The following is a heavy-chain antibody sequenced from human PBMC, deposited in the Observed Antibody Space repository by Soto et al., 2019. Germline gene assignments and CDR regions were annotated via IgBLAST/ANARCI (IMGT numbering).Heavy chain of an antibody. Sequence: QVQLQESGPGLVKPSQTLSLTCTVSGGSISSGGYYWRWIRQHPGKGLEWIGYIYYSGSTYYNPSLKGRVTISVDTSKNPYSLKLSSVTAADTAVYYCARDRITIFGVARDYYYGIEVWGQGTTVTVSS. D-gene: IGHD3-3*01. V-gene: IGHV4-31*03. J-gene: IGHJ6*02. CDR3: ARDRITIFGVARDYYYGIEV. CDR1: GGSISSGGYY. CDR2: IYYSGST.